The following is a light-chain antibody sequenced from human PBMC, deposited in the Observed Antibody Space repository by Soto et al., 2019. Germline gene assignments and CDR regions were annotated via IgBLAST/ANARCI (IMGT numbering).Light chain of an antibody. CDR3: CSYAGTYTYV. V-gene: IGLV2-11*01. CDR2: DVS. J-gene: IGLJ1*01. CDR1: ISDVGDYNY. Sequence: QSALTQSRSVSGSPGQSVTISCTGTISDVGDYNYVSWYQQHPGKAPKLMIYDVSKRPSGVPDRFSGSKSGNTASLTISGLQAEDEADYYCCSYAGTYTYVFATGTKLTVL.